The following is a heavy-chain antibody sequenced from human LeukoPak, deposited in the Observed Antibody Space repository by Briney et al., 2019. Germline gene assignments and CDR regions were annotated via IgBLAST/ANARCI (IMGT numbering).Heavy chain of an antibody. CDR3: AKDNDYVWGSYRSPLDY. CDR2: ISYDGSNK. V-gene: IGHV3-30*18. CDR1: GFTFSSYW. D-gene: IGHD3-16*02. J-gene: IGHJ4*02. Sequence: PGGSLRLSCEASGFTFSSYWMSWVRQAPGKGLEWVAVISYDGSNKYYADSVKGRFTISRDNSKNTLYLQMNSLRAEDTAVYYCAKDNDYVWGSYRSPLDYWGQGTLVTVSS.